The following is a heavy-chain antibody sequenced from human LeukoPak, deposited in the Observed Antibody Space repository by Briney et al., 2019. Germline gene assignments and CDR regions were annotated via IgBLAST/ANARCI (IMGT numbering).Heavy chain of an antibody. CDR3: AKEKNSGYDFDY. D-gene: IGHD5-12*01. V-gene: IGHV3-23*01. CDR1: GFTFSSYA. Sequence: GGSLRLSCAASGFTFSSYALSWVRQAPGKGLEWVSTISGSGGSTYYAYSAKGRFTISRDNSKNTLYLQMNSLRAEDTAFYYCAKEKNSGYDFDYWGQGTLVTVSS. CDR2: ISGSGGST. J-gene: IGHJ4*02.